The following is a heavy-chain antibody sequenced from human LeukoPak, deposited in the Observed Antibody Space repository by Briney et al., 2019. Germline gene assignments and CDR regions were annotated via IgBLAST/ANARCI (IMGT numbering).Heavy chain of an antibody. J-gene: IGHJ4*02. Sequence: PGGSLRLSCAASGFILSTYSMNWVRQAPGKGLEWVSFISSSSSTIYYADSVKGRFIISRDNAKSSLYLQMNSLRAEDTAVYYCARGSNSVALPYLDYWGQGTLVTVSS. CDR1: GFILSTYS. D-gene: IGHD2-15*01. CDR3: ARGSNSVALPYLDY. CDR2: ISSSSSTI. V-gene: IGHV3-48*01.